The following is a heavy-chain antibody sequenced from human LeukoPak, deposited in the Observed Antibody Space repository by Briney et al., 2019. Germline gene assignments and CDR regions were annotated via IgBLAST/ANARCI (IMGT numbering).Heavy chain of an antibody. CDR3: ARERGYCSSTSCYPEGYYFDY. CDR2: IIPIFGTA. Sequence: ASVKVSCKASGGTFSSYAISWVRQAPGQGLEWMGGIIPIFGTANYAQKFQGRVTITTDESTSTAYMELSSLRSEDTAVYYCARERGYCSSTSCYPEGYYFDYWGQGTLVTVSS. J-gene: IGHJ4*02. V-gene: IGHV1-69*05. CDR1: GGTFSSYA. D-gene: IGHD2-2*01.